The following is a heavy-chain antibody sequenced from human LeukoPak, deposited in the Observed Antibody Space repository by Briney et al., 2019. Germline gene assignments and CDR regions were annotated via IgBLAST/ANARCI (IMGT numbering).Heavy chain of an antibody. D-gene: IGHD2-15*01. V-gene: IGHV4-4*07. CDR3: ARGRYCSADICSGGDAFDI. J-gene: IGHJ3*02. CDR2: IYTRGST. CDR1: GGSLNNYY. Sequence: PSETLSLTCTVSGGSLNNYYWSWVRQPAGKGLEWIGRIYTRGSTTYNPSLKSRVTMSVDTSKNQFSLKLSSVTAADTAVYYCARGRYCSADICSGGDAFDIWGQGTMVSVSS.